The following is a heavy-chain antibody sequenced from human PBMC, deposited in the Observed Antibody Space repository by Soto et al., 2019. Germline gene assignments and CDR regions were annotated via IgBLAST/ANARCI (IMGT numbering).Heavy chain of an antibody. J-gene: IGHJ6*02. Sequence: TSETLSLTCTVSGGSISSGDYYWSWIRQPPGKGLEWIGYIYYSGSTYYNPSLKSRVTISVDTSKNQFSLKLSSVTAADTAVYYCARGRGLLWFGESAGYYGMDVWGQGTTVTVSS. CDR3: ARGRGLLWFGESAGYYGMDV. CDR2: IYYSGST. D-gene: IGHD3-10*01. CDR1: GGSISSGDYY. V-gene: IGHV4-30-4*01.